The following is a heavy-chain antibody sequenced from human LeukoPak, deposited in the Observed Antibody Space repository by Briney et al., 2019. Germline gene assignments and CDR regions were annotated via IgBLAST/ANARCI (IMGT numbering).Heavy chain of an antibody. CDR1: GFTFSNYG. CDR2: ISYDGSNK. CDR3: ASHYGSGSFNWLDP. V-gene: IGHV3-30*12. Sequence: GGSLRLSCAASGFTFSNYGMNWVRQAPGKGLEWVAVISYDGSNKYYADSVKGRFTISRDNSKNTLYLQMNSLRAEDTAVYYCASHYGSGSFNWLDPWGQGTLVIVSS. J-gene: IGHJ5*02. D-gene: IGHD3-10*01.